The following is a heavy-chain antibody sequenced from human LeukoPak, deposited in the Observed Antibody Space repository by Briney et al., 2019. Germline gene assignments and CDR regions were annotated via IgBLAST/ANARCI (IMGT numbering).Heavy chain of an antibody. CDR1: GDSLSSGDYY. CDR2: IYYRGGT. CDR3: ARGTRRHYDGSGYYYGEFDS. Sequence: PSETLSLTCTVSGDSLSSGDYYWSWIRQPPGKGLEWIGFIYYRGGTSYNPALKSRLSISVDTSENRFSLNLNSVTTADTAMYYCARGTRRHYDGSGYYYGEFDSWGQGILVTVSS. D-gene: IGHD3-22*01. J-gene: IGHJ4*02. V-gene: IGHV4-30-4*02.